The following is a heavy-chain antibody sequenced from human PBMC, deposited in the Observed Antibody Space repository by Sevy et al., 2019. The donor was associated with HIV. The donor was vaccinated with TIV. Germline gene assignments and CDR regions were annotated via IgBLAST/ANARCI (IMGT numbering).Heavy chain of an antibody. D-gene: IGHD3-3*02. CDR1: GYSFTNYG. CDR2: ISGYNGYT. V-gene: IGHV1-18*01. Sequence: ASVKVSCKASGYSFTNYGIGWVRQAPGQGLEWMGWISGYNGYTNYAQNLQGRVTMTTDTSTRTAYMELRSLRPDDTAIYYCAKEGKNIRSWFDPWGQGTLVTVSS. CDR3: AKEGKNIRSWFDP. J-gene: IGHJ5*02.